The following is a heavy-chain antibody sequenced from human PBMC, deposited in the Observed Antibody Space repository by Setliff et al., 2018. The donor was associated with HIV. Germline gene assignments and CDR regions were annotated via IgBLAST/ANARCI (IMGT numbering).Heavy chain of an antibody. J-gene: IGHJ6*03. D-gene: IGHD3-3*02. CDR2: IYWDDDK. V-gene: IGHV2-5*08. Sequence: SGPTLVNPTQTLTLTCTFSGFSLSTSGMRVSWIRQPPGKALEWLALIYWDDDKRYSPSLKSRLTITKDTSKNRVVLTMTNMDPVDTATYYCAHILQDPPSHFYYYFYMDVWGKGTTVTVSS. CDR3: AHILQDPPSHFYYYFYMDV. CDR1: GFSLSTSGMR.